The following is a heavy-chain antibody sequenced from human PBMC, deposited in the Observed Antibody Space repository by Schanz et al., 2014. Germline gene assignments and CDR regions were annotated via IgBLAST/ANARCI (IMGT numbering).Heavy chain of an antibody. Sequence: QVQLVESGGGVVQPGGSLRLSCAASGFTFDPYAMHWLRQSPGKGLEWVALISYDGNTKYYADSVKGRFTISRDNSKNTLYLQMNSLRADDTAVYYCARGREVVAKIFDVWGQGTMVTVSS. V-gene: IGHV3-30-3*01. J-gene: IGHJ3*01. CDR2: ISYDGNTK. CDR1: GFTFDPYA. CDR3: ARGREVVAKIFDV. D-gene: IGHD3-22*01.